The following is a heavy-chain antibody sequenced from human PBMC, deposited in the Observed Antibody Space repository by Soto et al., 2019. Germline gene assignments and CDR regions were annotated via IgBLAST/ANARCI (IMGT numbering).Heavy chain of an antibody. V-gene: IGHV2-70*11. D-gene: IGHD1-1*01. CDR1: GFSLSTSGMC. J-gene: IGHJ6*03. CDR3: ARDRNSYYYYYMDV. CDR2: IDWDDDK. Sequence: SGPTLVNPTQTLTLTCTFSGFSLSTSGMCVSWIRQPPGKALEWLARIDWDDDKYYSTSLKTRLTISKDTSKNQVVLTMTNMDPVDTATYYCARDRNSYYYYYMDVWGKGTTVTVSS.